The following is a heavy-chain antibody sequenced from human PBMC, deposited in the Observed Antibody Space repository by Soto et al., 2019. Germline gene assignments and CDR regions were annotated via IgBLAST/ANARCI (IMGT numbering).Heavy chain of an antibody. CDR3: AKDRRCWWARYDY. D-gene: IGHD2-8*02. CDR1: GFTFSSYA. CDR2: ISGSGGST. V-gene: IGHV3-23*01. J-gene: IGHJ4*02. Sequence: EVQLLESGGGLVQPGGSLRLSCAASGFTFSSYAMSWVRQAPGKGLEWVSAISGSGGSTYYADSVKGRFTISRDNSKNTLYQQMNSLRAQDTAVYYCAKDRRCWWARYDYWGQGTLVTGSS.